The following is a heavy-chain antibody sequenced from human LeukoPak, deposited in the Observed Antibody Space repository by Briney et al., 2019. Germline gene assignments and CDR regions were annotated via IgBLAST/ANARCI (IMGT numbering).Heavy chain of an antibody. D-gene: IGHD2-2*01. CDR2: IYHSGST. CDR1: GYSISSGYY. Sequence: SETLSLTCAVSGYSISSGYYWGWIPQPPGKGREWIGSIYHSGSTYYNPSLKSRVTISVDTSKNQFSLKLSSVTAADTAVYYCARDQGIVVVPAAISGGDAFDIWGQGTMVTVSS. CDR3: ARDQGIVVVPAAISGGDAFDI. J-gene: IGHJ3*02. V-gene: IGHV4-38-2*02.